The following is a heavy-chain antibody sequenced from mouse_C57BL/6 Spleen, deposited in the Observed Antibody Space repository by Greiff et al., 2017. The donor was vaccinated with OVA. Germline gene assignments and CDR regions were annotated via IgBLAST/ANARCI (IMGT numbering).Heavy chain of an antibody. D-gene: IGHD2-3*01. CDR1: GYSITSGYD. CDR2: ISYSGST. Sequence: DVKLQESGPGMVKPSQSLSLTCTVTGYSITSGYDWHWIRHFPGNKLEWMGYISYSGSTNYNPSLKSRISITHDTSKNHFFLKLNSVTTEDTATYYCARGVDALFAYWGQGTLVTVSA. J-gene: IGHJ3*01. CDR3: ARGVDALFAY. V-gene: IGHV3-1*01.